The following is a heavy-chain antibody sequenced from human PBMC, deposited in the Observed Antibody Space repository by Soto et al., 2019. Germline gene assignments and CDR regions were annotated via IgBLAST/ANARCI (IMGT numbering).Heavy chain of an antibody. CDR2: ISKSDYT. Sequence: GGSMRLSCTVSGFAFTNYGINWVRQAPGKGLEWVSSISKSDYTYYSDSVKGRFTISRDNAKNSVSLQMNTLRVEDTAGYYCAREDSIIIPAGSDCWGKGTHVTVSS. CDR3: AREDSIIIPAGSDC. CDR1: GFAFTNYG. D-gene: IGHD6-25*01. V-gene: IGHV3-21*01. J-gene: IGHJ4*02.